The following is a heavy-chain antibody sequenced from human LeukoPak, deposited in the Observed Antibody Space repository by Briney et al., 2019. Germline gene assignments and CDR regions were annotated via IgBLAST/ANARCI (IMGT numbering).Heavy chain of an antibody. V-gene: IGHV4-4*09. Sequence: SETLSLTCTVSGGSVSNDFWTWIRQPPGKGLEWIGYISSSGSTHYNPSLESRVTISEETSRTQFSLKLNSVTASDTAVYYCARYNGPFDSWGQGTLVTVSS. D-gene: IGHD1-1*01. CDR2: ISSSGST. J-gene: IGHJ4*02. CDR3: ARYNGPFDS. CDR1: GGSVSNDF.